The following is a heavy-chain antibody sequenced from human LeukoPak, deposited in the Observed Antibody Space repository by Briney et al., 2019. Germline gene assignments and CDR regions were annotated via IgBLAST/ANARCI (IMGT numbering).Heavy chain of an antibody. CDR2: INPNSGGT. V-gene: IGHV1-2*02. D-gene: IGHD3-22*01. CDR1: GYTFTGYY. CDR3: ARPGDSSGYWEY. Sequence: ASVKASCKASGYTFTGYYMHWVRQAPGQGLEWMGWINPNSGGTNYAQKFQRRVTMTRDTSISTAYLQWSSLKASDAAIYYCARPGDSSGYWEYWGQGTLVTVSS. J-gene: IGHJ4*02.